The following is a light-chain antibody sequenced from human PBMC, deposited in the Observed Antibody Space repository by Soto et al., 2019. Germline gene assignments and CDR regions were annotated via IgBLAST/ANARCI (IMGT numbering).Light chain of an antibody. Sequence: ERVMTQSPATLSVSPGEKVTLSCRASQSVSSNLAWYQQKPGQAPRLLIYDVSNRATGIPARFSGSGSGTDFSLTISSLEPEDFAVYYCQQRSHWPRTFGQGTKVDIK. CDR1: QSVSSN. CDR2: DVS. V-gene: IGKV3-11*01. J-gene: IGKJ1*01. CDR3: QQRSHWPRT.